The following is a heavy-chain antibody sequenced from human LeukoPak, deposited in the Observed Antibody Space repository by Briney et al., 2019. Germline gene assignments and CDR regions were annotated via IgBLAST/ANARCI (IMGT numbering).Heavy chain of an antibody. CDR1: GFTFSKSW. J-gene: IGHJ3*02. CDR2: ISDTDDST. Sequence: GGSLRLSCTASGFTFSKSWMSWVRQAPGKGPEWVSSISDTDDSTYDADSVKGRFSISRDNSKNTLYLQMNSLRAEDTAMYYCAKGPIPCSSTSCPRSAFDIWGQGTMVTVSS. V-gene: IGHV3-23*01. CDR3: AKGPIPCSSTSCPRSAFDI. D-gene: IGHD2-2*01.